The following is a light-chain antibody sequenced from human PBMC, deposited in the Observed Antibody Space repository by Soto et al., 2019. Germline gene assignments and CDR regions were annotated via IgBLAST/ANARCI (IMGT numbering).Light chain of an antibody. CDR2: EGS. J-gene: IGLJ1*01. V-gene: IGLV2-23*01. CDR3: CSYAGSSTFYV. Sequence: QSALSHPASVSWSPGHSITISCTGTSSDVGSYNLVSWYQQHPGKAPKLMIYEGSKRPSGVSNRFSGSKSGNTASLTISGLQAEDEADYHCCSYAGSSTFYVFGTGTKVTVL. CDR1: SSDVGSYNL.